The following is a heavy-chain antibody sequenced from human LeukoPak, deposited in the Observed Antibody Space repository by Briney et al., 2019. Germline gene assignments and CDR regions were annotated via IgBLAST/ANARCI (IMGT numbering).Heavy chain of an antibody. CDR1: GFTFSSYW. CDR3: ARRSAAKDAFDI. Sequence: QSGGSLRLSCAASGFTFSSYWMHWVRQAPGKGLVWVSRINSDGSSTSYADSVKGRFTISRDNAKNTLYLQMNSLRAEDTAVYYCARRSAAKDAFDIWGQGTMVTVSS. D-gene: IGHD6-25*01. V-gene: IGHV3-74*01. J-gene: IGHJ3*02. CDR2: INSDGSST.